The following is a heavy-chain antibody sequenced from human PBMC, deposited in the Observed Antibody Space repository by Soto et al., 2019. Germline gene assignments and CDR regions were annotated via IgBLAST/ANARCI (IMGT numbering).Heavy chain of an antibody. V-gene: IGHV3-23*01. J-gene: IGHJ4*01. CDR1: GFTFNSYT. D-gene: IGHD2-15*01. CDR2: ISGSGGSP. Sequence: GGALRLSWAASGFTFNSYTMAWVRHAPGKGLEWVSSISGSGGSPSYADSVQGRFTISRDNSRNTLSLQMNSLRAEDTATYYCAIARCSGNHCYLHADWGHGSLVTGSS. CDR3: AIARCSGNHCYLHAD.